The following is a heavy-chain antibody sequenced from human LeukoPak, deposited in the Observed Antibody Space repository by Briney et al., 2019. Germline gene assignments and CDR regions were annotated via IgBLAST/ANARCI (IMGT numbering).Heavy chain of an antibody. D-gene: IGHD3-22*01. Sequence: GGSLRLSCAASGITFGNYGMNWVRQTPGKGLEWVSAISGRGGSTYYGDAVKGRFTISRDNSKNTLYLQMNSLRAEDTAVYYCAKEGIEADSSGYYYNHFDYWGQGTLVTVSS. CDR2: ISGRGGST. CDR3: AKEGIEADSSGYYYNHFDY. J-gene: IGHJ4*02. V-gene: IGHV3-23*01. CDR1: GITFGNYG.